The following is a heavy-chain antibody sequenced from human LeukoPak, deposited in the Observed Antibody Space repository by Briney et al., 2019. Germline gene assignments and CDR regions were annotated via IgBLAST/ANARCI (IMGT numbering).Heavy chain of an antibody. V-gene: IGHV3-21*01. D-gene: IGHD3-10*01. J-gene: IGHJ4*02. CDR2: ISSSRSYI. CDR1: GFTFSIYS. CDR3: ARETYYYGSGSYTHFDY. Sequence: GSLRLFCAASGFTFSIYSMMWVRQAPGKGLEWGSSISSSRSYIYYADSVKGRFTISRDNAKNSLYLQMNSLRAEDTAVYYCARETYYYGSGSYTHFDYWGQGTLVTVSS.